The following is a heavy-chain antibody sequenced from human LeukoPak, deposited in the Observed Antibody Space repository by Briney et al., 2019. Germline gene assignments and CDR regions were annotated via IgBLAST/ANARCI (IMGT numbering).Heavy chain of an antibody. V-gene: IGHV3-23*01. D-gene: IGHD3-10*01. CDR1: GFTFSSYA. CDR2: LSDSGDNT. CDR3: AKSGLGSTMVPVDY. Sequence: SGGSLRLSCEASGFTFSSYAMYWVRQAPGKGLEWVSALSDSGDNTYYADSVKGRFTISRDNSKNTLYLQMNSLRAEDTAVYYCAKSGLGSTMVPVDYWGQGTLVTVSS. J-gene: IGHJ4*02.